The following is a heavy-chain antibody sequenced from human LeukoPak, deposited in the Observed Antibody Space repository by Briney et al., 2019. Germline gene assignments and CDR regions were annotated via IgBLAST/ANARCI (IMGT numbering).Heavy chain of an antibody. CDR2: INPNTGGT. Sequence: ASVKVSCKASGYTLTDYYIHWVRQAPGQGLEWMGWINPNTGGTNYAQKFQGRVTMTRDTSISTTYMELSRLRSDDTAVYYCASQPYYFDSSGYYDYWGQGTLVTVSS. D-gene: IGHD3-22*01. V-gene: IGHV1-2*02. J-gene: IGHJ4*02. CDR1: GYTLTDYY. CDR3: ASQPYYFDSSGYYDY.